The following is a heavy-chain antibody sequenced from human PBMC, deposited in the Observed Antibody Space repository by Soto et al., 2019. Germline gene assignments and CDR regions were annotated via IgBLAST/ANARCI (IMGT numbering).Heavy chain of an antibody. J-gene: IGHJ6*02. CDR1: GFTSSDYY. CDR2: ISSSGSTI. CDR3: ARDDGPGSGSYYYYYYGMDV. V-gene: IGHV3-11*01. Sequence: GGSLRPSCAASGFTSSDYYMSWIRQAPGKGLEWVSYISSSGSTIYYADSVKGRFTISRDNAKNSLYLQMNSLRAEDTAVYYCARDDGPGSGSYYYYYYGMDVWGQGTTVTVSS. D-gene: IGHD3-10*01.